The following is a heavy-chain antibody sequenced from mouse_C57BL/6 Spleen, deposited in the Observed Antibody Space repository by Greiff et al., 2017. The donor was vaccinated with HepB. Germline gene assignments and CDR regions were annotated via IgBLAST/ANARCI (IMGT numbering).Heavy chain of an antibody. J-gene: IGHJ2*01. D-gene: IGHD4-1*01. V-gene: IGHV1-20*01. CDR3: ARVPTGRRVYYFDY. Sequence: EVQLQESGPELVKPGDSVKISCKASGYSFTGYFMNWVMQSHGKSLEWIGRINPYNGDTFYNQKFKGKATLTVDKSSSTAHMELRSLTSEDSAVYYCARVPTGRRVYYFDYWGQGTTLTVSS. CDR2: INPYNGDT. CDR1: GYSFTGYF.